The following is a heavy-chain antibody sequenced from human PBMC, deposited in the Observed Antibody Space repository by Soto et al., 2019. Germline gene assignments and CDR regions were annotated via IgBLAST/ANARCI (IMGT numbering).Heavy chain of an antibody. CDR1: GFTFSSYA. CDR3: GRDGGITMVRGVIIETYVALDY. J-gene: IGHJ4*02. D-gene: IGHD3-10*01. V-gene: IGHV3-23*01. CDR2: ISGSGGST. Sequence: EVQLLESGGGLVQPGGSLRLSCAASGFTFSSYAMSWVRQAPGKGLEWVSAISGSGGSTYYADSVKGRFTISRDNSKNPLYLQMNSLRAEDTAVYYCGRDGGITMVRGVIIETYVALDYWGQGTLVTVSS.